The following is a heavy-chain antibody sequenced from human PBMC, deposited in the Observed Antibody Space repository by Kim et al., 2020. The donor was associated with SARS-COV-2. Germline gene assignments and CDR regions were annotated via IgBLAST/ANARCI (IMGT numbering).Heavy chain of an antibody. D-gene: IGHD2-2*02. J-gene: IGHJ4*02. Sequence: SETLSLTCTVSGGSISSSSYYWGWIRQPPGKGLEWIWSIYYSGSTYYNPSLKSRVTISVDTSKNQFSLKLSSVTAADTAVYYCARQLFEDIVVVPAAIAAVDYWGQGTLVTVSS. V-gene: IGHV4-39*01. CDR3: ARQLFEDIVVVPAAIAAVDY. CDR1: GGSISSSSYY. CDR2: IYYSGST.